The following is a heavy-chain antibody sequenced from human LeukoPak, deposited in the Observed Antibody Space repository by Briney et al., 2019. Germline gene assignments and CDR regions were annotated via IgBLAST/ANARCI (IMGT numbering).Heavy chain of an antibody. CDR3: AKVGLGYCSGGSCPRWFDP. J-gene: IGHJ5*02. CDR1: GFTFSSYA. V-gene: IGHV3-23*01. D-gene: IGHD2-15*01. Sequence: GGSLRLSCAASGFTFSSYAMSWVRQAPGKGLEWVSAISGSGGSTYYADSVKGRFTISRDNSKNTLYLQMNSLRAEDTAVYYCAKVGLGYCSGGSCPRWFDPWGQGTLVTVSS. CDR2: ISGSGGST.